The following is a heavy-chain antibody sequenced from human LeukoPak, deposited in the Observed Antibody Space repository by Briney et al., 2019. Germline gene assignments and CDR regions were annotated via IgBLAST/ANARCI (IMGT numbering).Heavy chain of an antibody. Sequence: SESLSLTCTVSGASINSYRWTWLRQPPGKGLEWLGYISYVGKNNYNPSLRSRLTLSLETSKNQFSLNQNSARAADPPRHYCTKGYYAPFDCCGEGTLVTVTS. CDR1: GASINSYR. V-gene: IGHV4-59*01. CDR3: TKGYYAPFDC. CDR2: ISYVGKN. D-gene: IGHD2-2*01. J-gene: IGHJ4*02.